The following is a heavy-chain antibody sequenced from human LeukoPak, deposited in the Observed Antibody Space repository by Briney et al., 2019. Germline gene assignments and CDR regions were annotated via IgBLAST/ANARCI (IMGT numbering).Heavy chain of an antibody. D-gene: IGHD1-1*01. Sequence: SETLSLTCAVYGGSFSGYYWSWIRQPPGKGLEWIGEINHSGSTNYNPSLKSRVTISVDTSKNQFSLKLSSVPPPDPAVYYCATGGGGYLTNNWFDPWGQGTLVTVSS. J-gene: IGHJ5*02. V-gene: IGHV4-34*01. CDR3: ATGGGGYLTNNWFDP. CDR2: INHSGST. CDR1: GGSFSGYY.